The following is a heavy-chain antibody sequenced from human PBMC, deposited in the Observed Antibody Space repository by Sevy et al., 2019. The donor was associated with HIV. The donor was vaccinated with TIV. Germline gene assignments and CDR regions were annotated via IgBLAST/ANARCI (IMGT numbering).Heavy chain of an antibody. Sequence: ASVKVSCKASGYTFTSYYMHWVRQAPGQGLEWMGIINPSGGSTSYAQKFRGRVTMTRDTSTSTVYMELSSLRSEDTAVYYCARGEAVAEGYYYYYGMDVWGQGTTVTVSS. CDR1: GYTFTSYY. V-gene: IGHV1-46*01. D-gene: IGHD6-19*01. CDR2: INPSGGST. J-gene: IGHJ6*02. CDR3: ARGEAVAEGYYYYYGMDV.